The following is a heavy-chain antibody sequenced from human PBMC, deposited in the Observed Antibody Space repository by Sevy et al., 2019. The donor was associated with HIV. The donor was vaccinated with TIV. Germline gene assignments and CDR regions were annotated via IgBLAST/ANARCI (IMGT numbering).Heavy chain of an antibody. J-gene: IGHJ4*02. CDR2: IKSNNDGGTT. D-gene: IGHD3-16*01. CDR3: TTDSYIVGCWGEFDY. CDR1: GLTFTNAW. Sequence: GGSLRLSCAASGLTFTNAWMNWVRQAPGKGLEWVGRIKSNNDGGTTNYAAPVKGRFTISRDDSKSTLFLQMNSLKTEDTGLYYCTTDSYIVGCWGEFDYWGQGTLVTVSS. V-gene: IGHV3-15*07.